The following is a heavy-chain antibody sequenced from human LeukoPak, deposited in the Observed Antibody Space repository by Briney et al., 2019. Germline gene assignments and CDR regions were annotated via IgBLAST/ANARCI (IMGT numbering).Heavy chain of an antibody. D-gene: IGHD3-3*01. V-gene: IGHV4-61*02. CDR3: ARGYSGNYDFWSGLPYYYYMDV. J-gene: IGHJ6*03. CDR1: GGSISSGSYY. CDR2: IYTSGST. Sequence: SETLSLTCTVSGGSISSGSYYWSWIRQPAGKGLEWIGRIYTSGSTNYNPSLKSRVTISVDTSKNQFSLKLSSVTAADTAVYYCARGYSGNYDFWSGLPYYYYMDVWGKGTTVTVSS.